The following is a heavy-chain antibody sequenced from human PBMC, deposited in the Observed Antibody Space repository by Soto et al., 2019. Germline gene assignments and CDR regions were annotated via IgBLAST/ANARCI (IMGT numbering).Heavy chain of an antibody. CDR2: IYWDDDE. D-gene: IGHD2-2*01. J-gene: IGHJ4*02. CDR3: AHGSCSSADCYPNPYLDY. V-gene: IGHV2-5*02. Sequence: GLDLEWLALIYWDDDERYSPSLKSRLTITKDTSKNQVVLTMTNVDPVDTATYYCAHGSCSSADCYPNPYLDYWGQGILVTASS.